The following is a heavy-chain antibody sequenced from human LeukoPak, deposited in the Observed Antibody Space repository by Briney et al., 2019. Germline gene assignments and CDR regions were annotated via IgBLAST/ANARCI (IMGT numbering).Heavy chain of an antibody. Sequence: PSETLSLTCTVSGGSISSYYWSWIRQPPGKGLEWIGYIYYSGSTNYNPSLKSRVTISVDTSKNQLSLKLSSVTAADTAVYYCARHAPLGYCSGGSCYSGDAFDIWGQGTMVTVSS. J-gene: IGHJ3*02. D-gene: IGHD2-15*01. CDR1: GGSISSYY. CDR2: IYYSGST. V-gene: IGHV4-59*01. CDR3: ARHAPLGYCSGGSCYSGDAFDI.